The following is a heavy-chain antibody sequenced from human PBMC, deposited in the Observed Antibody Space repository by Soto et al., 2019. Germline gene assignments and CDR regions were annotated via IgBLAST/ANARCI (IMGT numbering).Heavy chain of an antibody. V-gene: IGHV3-30-3*01. D-gene: IGHD2-2*02. CDR3: ARGVLVPAAIVYYYGMDV. CDR2: ISYDGSNK. J-gene: IGHJ6*02. CDR1: GFTFSSYA. Sequence: QVQLVESGGGVAQPGRSLRLSCAASGFTFSSYAMHWVRQAPGKGLEWVAVISYDGSNKYYADSVKGRFTISRDNSKNTLYLQMNSLRAEDTAVYYCARGVLVPAAIVYYYGMDVWGQGTTVTVSS.